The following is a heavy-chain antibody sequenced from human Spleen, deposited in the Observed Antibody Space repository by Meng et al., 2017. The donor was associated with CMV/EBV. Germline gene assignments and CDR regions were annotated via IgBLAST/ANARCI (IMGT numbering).Heavy chain of an antibody. V-gene: IGHV3-23*01. CDR3: ARAVGPTIVDALDI. Sequence: GESLKISCAASGFTFSSYAMNWVRQAPGKGLEWVSGISGTGGNTYYADSVKGRFTISRDNSQNTLYLQMNSLRAEDTAVYYCARAVGPTIVDALDIWGQGTLVTVSS. CDR1: GFTFSSYA. D-gene: IGHD1-26*01. J-gene: IGHJ3*02. CDR2: ISGTGGNT.